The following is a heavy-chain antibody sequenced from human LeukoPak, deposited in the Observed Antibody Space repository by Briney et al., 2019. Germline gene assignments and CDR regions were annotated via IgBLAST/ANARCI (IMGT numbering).Heavy chain of an antibody. D-gene: IGHD6-19*01. J-gene: IGHJ5*02. Sequence: GESLKISCKGSGYSFTSYWIGWVRQMPGKGLEWMGIIYPGDSDTRYSPSFQGQVTISADKSISTAYLQWSGLKASDTAMYYCARANVAYSSGWYSPNWFDPWGQGTLVTVSS. CDR1: GYSFTSYW. CDR2: IYPGDSDT. V-gene: IGHV5-51*01. CDR3: ARANVAYSSGWYSPNWFDP.